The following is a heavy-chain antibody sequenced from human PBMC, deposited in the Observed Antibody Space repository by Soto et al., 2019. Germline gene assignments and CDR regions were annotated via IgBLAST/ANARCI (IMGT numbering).Heavy chain of an antibody. CDR1: GYTFNSYA. CDR2: INAGNGNT. V-gene: IGHV1-3*01. J-gene: IGHJ4*02. Sequence: GASVKVSCKASGYTFNSYALHWVRQAPGQGLEWMGWINAGNGNTKYSQNFQGRVTVTRDTSATTVYMELSSLRSEDTAVYYCARDVSSSIDSWGQGTLVTVSS. CDR3: ARDVSSSIDS. D-gene: IGHD2-2*01.